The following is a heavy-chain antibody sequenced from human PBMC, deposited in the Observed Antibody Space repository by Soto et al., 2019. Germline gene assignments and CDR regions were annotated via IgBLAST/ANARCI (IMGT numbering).Heavy chain of an antibody. J-gene: IGHJ5*02. CDR3: AKTKVVAATPLWFDP. CDR1: GFTFSSYG. CDR2: ISYDGSNK. D-gene: IGHD2-15*01. V-gene: IGHV3-30*18. Sequence: HPGGSLRLSCAASGFTFSSYGMHWVRQAPGKGLEWVAVISYDGSNKYYADSVKGRFTISRDNSKNTLYLQMNSLRAEDTAVYYCAKTKVVAATPLWFDPWGQGTLVTVSS.